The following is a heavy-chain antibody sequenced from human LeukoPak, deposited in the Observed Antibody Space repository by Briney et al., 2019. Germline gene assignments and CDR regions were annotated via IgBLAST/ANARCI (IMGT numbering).Heavy chain of an antibody. D-gene: IGHD5/OR15-5a*01. CDR1: GYTFIGYY. Sequence: ASVTVSCKASGYTFIGYYLHWVRQAPGQGLEWMGWINPTSGGTNYAQKFQDRVTMTRDTSINTAYMELSRLTSDDTAVYYCARLVGLSTTASYWGQGTLVIASS. V-gene: IGHV1-2*02. CDR3: ARLVGLSTTASY. CDR2: INPTSGGT. J-gene: IGHJ4*02.